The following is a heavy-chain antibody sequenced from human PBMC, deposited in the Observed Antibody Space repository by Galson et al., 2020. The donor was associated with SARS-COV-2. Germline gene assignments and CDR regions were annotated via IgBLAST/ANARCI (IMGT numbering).Heavy chain of an antibody. V-gene: IGHV3-30*18. CDR2: ISYDGSNK. Sequence: GGSLRLSCAASGFTFSSYGMHWVRQAPGKGLEWVAVISYDGSNKYYADSVKGRFTISRDNSKNTLYLQMNSLRAEDTAVYYCAKGIPFGGLTFGFDYWGQGTLVTVSS. J-gene: IGHJ4*02. D-gene: IGHD3-3*01. CDR3: AKGIPFGGLTFGFDY. CDR1: GFTFSSYG.